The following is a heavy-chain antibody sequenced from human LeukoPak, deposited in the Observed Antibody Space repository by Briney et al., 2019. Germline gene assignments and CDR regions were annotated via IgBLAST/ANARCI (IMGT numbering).Heavy chain of an antibody. J-gene: IGHJ4*02. CDR3: ARDLYEALELGDY. Sequence: ASVKVSCKASGGTFNRYSFDWVRQAPGQGLEWMGGIIPIFGTTNYARKLQGRVTMTTDTSTSTAYMELRSLRSDDTAVYYCARDLYEALELGDYWGQGTLVTVSS. CDR1: GGTFNRYS. D-gene: IGHD1-7*01. CDR2: IIPIFGTT. V-gene: IGHV1-69*05.